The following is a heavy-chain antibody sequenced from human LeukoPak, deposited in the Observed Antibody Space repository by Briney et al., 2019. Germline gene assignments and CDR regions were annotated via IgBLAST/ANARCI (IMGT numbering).Heavy chain of an antibody. J-gene: IGHJ4*02. D-gene: IGHD3-9*01. V-gene: IGHV4-34*01. CDR2: INHSGST. CDR1: GGSFSGYY. CDR3: ARAYILTGYYAC. Sequence: SETLSLTCAVYGGSFSGYYRSWIRQPPGKGLEWIGEINHSGSTNYNPSLKSRVTISVDTSKNQFSLKLSSVTAADTAVYYCARAYILTGYYACWGQGTLVTVSS.